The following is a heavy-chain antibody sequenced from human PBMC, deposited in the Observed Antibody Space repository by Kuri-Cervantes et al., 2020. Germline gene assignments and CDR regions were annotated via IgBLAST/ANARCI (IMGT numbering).Heavy chain of an antibody. J-gene: IGHJ4*02. CDR1: GGSISSSNW. D-gene: IGHD3-9*01. Sequence: SETLSLTCAVSGGSISSSNWWSWIRQTPGKGLEWIGEINYSGITNYNPSLKSRVTISTATSKNHFSLKLKSVTAADTALYYCATDNYDILTGYSQKWGQGTLVTVSS. CDR2: INYSGIT. CDR3: ATDNYDILTGYSQK. V-gene: IGHV4/OR15-8*02.